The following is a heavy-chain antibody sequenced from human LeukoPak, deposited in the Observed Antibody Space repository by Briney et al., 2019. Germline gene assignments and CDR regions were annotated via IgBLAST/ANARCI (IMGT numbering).Heavy chain of an antibody. CDR1: GFTFPNYW. J-gene: IGHJ4*02. CDR2: IKQDGRVK. CDR3: ARDRDDGGFDY. Sequence: GGSPRLSCVASGFTFPNYWMSWVRQAPEKGLEWVANIKQDGRVKQYVDSMKGRFTISRDNAKNSLYLQMNSLRAEDTAVYYCARDRDDGGFDYWGQGILVTVSS. V-gene: IGHV3-7*01. D-gene: IGHD4-23*01.